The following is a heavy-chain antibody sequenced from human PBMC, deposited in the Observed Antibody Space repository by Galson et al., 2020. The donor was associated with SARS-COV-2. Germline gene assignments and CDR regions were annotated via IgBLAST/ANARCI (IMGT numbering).Heavy chain of an antibody. CDR2: ISYDGSNK. CDR1: GFTFSSYG. Sequence: GESLMISCAASGFTFSSYGMHWVRQAPGKGLEWVAVISYDGSNKYYADSVKGRFTISRDNSKNTLYLQMNSLRAEDTAVYYCAKIGVVPAALVPYYYGMDVWGQGTTVTVSS. D-gene: IGHD2-2*01. J-gene: IGHJ6*02. CDR3: AKIGVVPAALVPYYYGMDV. V-gene: IGHV3-30*18.